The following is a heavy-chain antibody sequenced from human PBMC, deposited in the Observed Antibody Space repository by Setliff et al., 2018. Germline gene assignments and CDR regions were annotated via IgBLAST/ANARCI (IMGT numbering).Heavy chain of an antibody. J-gene: IGHJ3*02. V-gene: IGHV4-34*01. Sequence: PSETLSLTCAVYGGSFSGYYWSWIRQPPGKGLEWIGEINHSGSTNYNPSLKSRVTISVDTSKNQFSLKLSSVTAADTAVYYCARVALVVVIRNAFDIWGQGTMVTVS. CDR1: GGSFSGYY. D-gene: IGHD2-21*01. CDR3: ARVALVVVIRNAFDI. CDR2: INHSGST.